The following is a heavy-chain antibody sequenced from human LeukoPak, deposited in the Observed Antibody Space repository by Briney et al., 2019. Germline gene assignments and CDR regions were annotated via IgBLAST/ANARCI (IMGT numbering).Heavy chain of an antibody. CDR3: AKDSGYSSGWLDY. J-gene: IGHJ4*02. V-gene: IGHV3-23*01. D-gene: IGHD6-19*01. CDR1: GFTFSNAW. Sequence: GGSLRLSCAASGFTFSNAWMSWVRQAPGKGLEWVSAISGSGGSTYYADSVKGRFTISRDNSKNTLYLQMNSLRAEDTAVYYCAKDSGYSSGWLDYWGQGTLVTVSS. CDR2: ISGSGGST.